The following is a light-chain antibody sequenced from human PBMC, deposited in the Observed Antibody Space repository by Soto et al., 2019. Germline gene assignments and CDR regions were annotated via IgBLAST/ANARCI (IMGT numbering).Light chain of an antibody. Sequence: QSALTQPASVSGSPGQSITISCTGSDVGSYNLVSWYQQHPGKAPKLMIYEVTKRPSGVSNRFSGSKSGNTASLTISGLQADDEADSYCCSYAASTIHYVFGTGTKVTVL. CDR1: DVGSYNL. CDR3: CSYAASTIHYV. J-gene: IGLJ1*01. CDR2: EVT. V-gene: IGLV2-23*02.